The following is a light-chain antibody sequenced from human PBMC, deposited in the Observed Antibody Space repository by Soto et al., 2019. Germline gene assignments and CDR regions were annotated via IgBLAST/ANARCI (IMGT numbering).Light chain of an antibody. Sequence: QSVLTQPASLSRSPGQSITISCTGNSSDIGAYDYVSWFQQHPGKAPKLMISEVNNRPSGVSNRFSGSKSGNTAYLPISGLQVEDVAEYFYFSFTNASTHVFGAGTKVTAL. CDR3: FSFTNASTHV. CDR2: EVN. V-gene: IGLV2-14*01. J-gene: IGLJ1*01. CDR1: SSDIGAYDY.